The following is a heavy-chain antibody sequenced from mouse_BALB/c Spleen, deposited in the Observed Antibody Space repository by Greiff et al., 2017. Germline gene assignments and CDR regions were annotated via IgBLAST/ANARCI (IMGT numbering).Heavy chain of an antibody. J-gene: IGHJ3*01. V-gene: IGHV1S81*02. CDR2: INPSNGGT. Sequence: QVQLQQPGAELVKPGASVKLSCKASGYTFTSYYMYWVKQRPGQGLEWIGGINPSNGGTNFNEKFKSKATLTVDKSSSTAYMQLSSPTSEDSAVYYCTTGRSSWFAYWGQGTLVTVSA. CDR3: TTGRSSWFAY. CDR1: GYTFTSYY.